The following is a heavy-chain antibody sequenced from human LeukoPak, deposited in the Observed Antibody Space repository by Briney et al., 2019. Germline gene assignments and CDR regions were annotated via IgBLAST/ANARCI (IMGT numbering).Heavy chain of an antibody. D-gene: IGHD3-22*01. J-gene: IGHJ3*02. V-gene: IGHV4-4*02. CDR3: ARGNYYDPTTYYRAFDI. CDR1: GGSISSSNW. Sequence: SETLSLTCAVSGGSISSSNWWSWVRQPPGKGLEWIGEIYHSGSTNYNPSLKSRVTISVVKSKNQFSLKLSSVTAADTAVYYCARGNYYDPTTYYRAFDIWGQGTMVTVSS. CDR2: IYHSGST.